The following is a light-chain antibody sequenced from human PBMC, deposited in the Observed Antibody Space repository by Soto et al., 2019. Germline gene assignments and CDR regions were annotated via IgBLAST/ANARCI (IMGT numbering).Light chain of an antibody. V-gene: IGLV2-14*01. CDR2: EVT. CDR3: SSYTTSSIFVV. Sequence: QSALTQPASVSGSPGQSITISCTGTSSDVGGYNYVSWYQQYPGKAPKLMIYEVTNRPSGVSNRFSGSKSGNTASLTISGLQAEDEADYYCSSYTTSSIFVVFGGGTKLTVL. CDR1: SSDVGGYNY. J-gene: IGLJ2*01.